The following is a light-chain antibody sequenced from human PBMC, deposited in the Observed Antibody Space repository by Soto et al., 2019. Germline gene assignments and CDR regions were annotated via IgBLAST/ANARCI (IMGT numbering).Light chain of an antibody. CDR2: DNS. V-gene: IGKV1-5*01. J-gene: IGKJ1*01. CDR1: QTLNGW. Sequence: DIPLTQSPSTLSASVGDSVTITCRASQTLNGWVAWYQQKPGTAPKVLSYDNSILESGVPSRFSGRGSGAEFDLTISSLQPDDFATYYCQLYESYSPTFGQGTRVEI. CDR3: QLYESYSPT.